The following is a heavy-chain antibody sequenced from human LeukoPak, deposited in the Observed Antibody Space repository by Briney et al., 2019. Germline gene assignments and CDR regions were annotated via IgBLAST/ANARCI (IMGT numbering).Heavy chain of an antibody. J-gene: IGHJ4*02. D-gene: IGHD5-18*01. CDR2: IYYSGST. V-gene: IGHV4-30-4*01. Sequence: SQTLSLTCTVSGGSISSGDYYWSWIRQPPGKGLEWIVYIYYSGSTYYNPSLKSRVTISVDTSKNQFSLKLSSVTAADTAVYYCARGRSGGYSYGYHPDYFDYWGQGTLVTVSS. CDR3: ARGRSGGYSYGYHPDYFDY. CDR1: GGSISSGDYY.